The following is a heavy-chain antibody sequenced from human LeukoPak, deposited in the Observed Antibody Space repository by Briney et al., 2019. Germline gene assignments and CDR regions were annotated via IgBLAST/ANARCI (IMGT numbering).Heavy chain of an antibody. V-gene: IGHV3-23*01. J-gene: IGHJ6*04. CDR1: GFTFSSYA. CDR2: ISGSGGST. D-gene: IGHD3-10*01. Sequence: GGSLRLSCAASGFTFSSYAMSWVRQAPGKGLEWVSAISGSGGSTYYADSVKGRFTISGDNSKNTLYLQMNSLRAEDTAVYYCATEGYGSGSYYTKPLYYYGMDVWGKGTTVTVSS. CDR3: ATEGYGSGSYYTKPLYYYGMDV.